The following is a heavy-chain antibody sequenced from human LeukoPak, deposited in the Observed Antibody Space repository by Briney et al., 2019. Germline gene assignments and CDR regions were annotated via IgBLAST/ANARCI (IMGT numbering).Heavy chain of an antibody. CDR2: INPNSGGT. CDR1: GYTFTGYY. Sequence: ASVKVSCKASGYTFTGYYMHWVRQAPGQGLEWMGWINPNSGGTNYAQKFQGRVTMTRDTSISTAYMELSRLRPDDTAVYYCARVDEYGSWSDPWGQGTLVTVSS. CDR3: ARVDEYGSWSDP. V-gene: IGHV1-2*02. D-gene: IGHD4-17*01. J-gene: IGHJ5*02.